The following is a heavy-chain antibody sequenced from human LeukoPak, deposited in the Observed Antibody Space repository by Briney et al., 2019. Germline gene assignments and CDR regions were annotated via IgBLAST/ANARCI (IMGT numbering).Heavy chain of an antibody. Sequence: PSETLSLTCTVSGGSISSYYWSWIRQPAGKGLEWIGRIYTSGSTNYNPSLKSRVTMSVDTSKNQFSLKLSSVAAADTAVYYCARDVLTTVLGSLYSDAFDIWGQGTMVTVSS. CDR1: GGSISSYY. CDR3: ARDVLTTVLGSLYSDAFDI. D-gene: IGHD3-22*01. V-gene: IGHV4-4*07. CDR2: IYTSGST. J-gene: IGHJ3*02.